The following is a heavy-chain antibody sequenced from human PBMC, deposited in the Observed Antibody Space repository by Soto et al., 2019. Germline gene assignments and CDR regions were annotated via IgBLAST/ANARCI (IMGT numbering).Heavy chain of an antibody. CDR1: WFNVSNNY. D-gene: IGHD3-22*01. CDR2: IYSGGST. CDR3: ASGYYDSSGYYYPIDY. V-gene: IGHV3-53*01. Sequence: PLRHSCAASWFNVSNNYMRWVLKAKGKGLEWVSVIYSGGSTYYADSVKGRFTISRDNSKNTLYLQMNSLRAEDTAVYYCASGYYDSSGYYYPIDYWGQGTLVTVSS. J-gene: IGHJ4*02.